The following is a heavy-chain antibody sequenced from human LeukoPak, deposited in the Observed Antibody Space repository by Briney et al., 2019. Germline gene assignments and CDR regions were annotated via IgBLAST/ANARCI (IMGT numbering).Heavy chain of an antibody. Sequence: GGSLRLSCVASGFTFSSFQMNWVRQAPGKGLEWVSYISSSGSIMFYADSVKGRYTISRDNAKNSLYLHMNSLRAEDTAVYYCARTPTYYDILTDYPYYFDYWGQGTLVTVSS. CDR3: ARTPTYYDILTDYPYYFDY. D-gene: IGHD3-9*01. J-gene: IGHJ4*02. CDR1: GFTFSSFQ. CDR2: ISSSGSIM. V-gene: IGHV3-48*03.